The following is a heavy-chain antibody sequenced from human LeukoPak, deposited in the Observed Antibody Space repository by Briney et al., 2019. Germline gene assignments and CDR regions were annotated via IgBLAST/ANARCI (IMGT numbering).Heavy chain of an antibody. CDR1: GYTFTSYG. Sequence: ASVKVSSKASGYTFTSYGISWVRQAPGQGLEWMGWINAYNGNTNYAQKLQGRVTMTTDTSTSTAYMELRSLRSDDTAVYYCARDGGLGIAVAGSFDYWGQGTLVTVSS. CDR2: INAYNGNT. D-gene: IGHD6-19*01. V-gene: IGHV1-18*04. J-gene: IGHJ4*02. CDR3: ARDGGLGIAVAGSFDY.